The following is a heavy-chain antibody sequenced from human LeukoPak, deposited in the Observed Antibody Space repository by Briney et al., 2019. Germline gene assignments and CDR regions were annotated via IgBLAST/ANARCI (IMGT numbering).Heavy chain of an antibody. CDR3: ASIEKGGYSGSYRGTLFDY. CDR2: IYYSGST. D-gene: IGHD3-22*01. CDR1: GGSISSSSYY. V-gene: IGHV4-39*07. Sequence: PSETLSLTCTVSGGSISSSSYYWGWIRQPPGKGLEWIGSIYYSGSTYYNPSLKSRVTISVDTSKNQFSLKLSSVTAADTAVYHCASIEKGGYSGSYRGTLFDYWGQGTLVTVSS. J-gene: IGHJ4*02.